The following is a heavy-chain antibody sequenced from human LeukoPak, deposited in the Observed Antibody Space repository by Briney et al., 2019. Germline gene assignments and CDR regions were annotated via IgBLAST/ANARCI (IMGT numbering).Heavy chain of an antibody. V-gene: IGHV3-23*01. CDR3: AKDTRGLRFLEWLFIDY. CDR2: ISGSGGST. J-gene: IGHJ4*02. CDR1: GFTFSSYA. Sequence: GGSLRLSCAASGFTFSSYAMSRVRQAPGKGLEWVSAISGSGGSTYYADSVKGRFTISRDNSKNTLYLQMNSLRAEDTAVYYCAKDTRGLRFLEWLFIDYWGQGTLVTVSS. D-gene: IGHD3-3*01.